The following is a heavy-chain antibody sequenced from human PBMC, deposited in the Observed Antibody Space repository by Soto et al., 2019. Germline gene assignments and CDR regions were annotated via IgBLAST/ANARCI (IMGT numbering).Heavy chain of an antibody. V-gene: IGHV3-21*01. J-gene: IGHJ4*02. Sequence: GGSLRLSCAASGFTFSSYSMNWVRQAPGKGLEWVSSISSSSSYIYYADSVKGRFTISRDNAKNSLYLQMNSLRAEDTAVYYCARVLNEIQLWPTVDYWGQGTLVTVSS. CDR3: ARVLNEIQLWPTVDY. CDR2: ISSSSSYI. D-gene: IGHD5-18*01. CDR1: GFTFSSYS.